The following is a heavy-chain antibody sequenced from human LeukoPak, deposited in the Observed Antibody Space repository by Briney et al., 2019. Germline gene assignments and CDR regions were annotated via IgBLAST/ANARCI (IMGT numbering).Heavy chain of an antibody. CDR1: GGSISSYY. CDR2: ISYDGAT. Sequence: SETLSLTCTVSGGSISSYYWSWMRQPPGKGLEWIGYISYDGATSYNPSLKRRVTISVDSPKNRFSLRLSSLTAADTALYYCARHGGTLDYFDYWGPGSLVTVSS. V-gene: IGHV4-59*08. J-gene: IGHJ4*02. CDR3: ARHGGTLDYFDY. D-gene: IGHD1-26*01.